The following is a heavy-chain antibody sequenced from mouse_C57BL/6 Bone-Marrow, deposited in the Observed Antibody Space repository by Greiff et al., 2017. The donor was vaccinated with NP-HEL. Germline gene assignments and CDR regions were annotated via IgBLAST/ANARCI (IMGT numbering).Heavy chain of an antibody. CDR2: IYPGDGDT. CDR3: ARIQYYAMDY. CDR1: GYAFSSSW. J-gene: IGHJ4*01. V-gene: IGHV1-82*01. Sequence: VQLQQSGPELVKPGASVKISCKASGYAFSSSWMNWVKQRPGKGLEWIGRIYPGDGDTNYNGKFKGKAKLTADKSSSTAYMQLSSLTSEDSAVYFCARIQYYAMDYWGQGTSVTVSS.